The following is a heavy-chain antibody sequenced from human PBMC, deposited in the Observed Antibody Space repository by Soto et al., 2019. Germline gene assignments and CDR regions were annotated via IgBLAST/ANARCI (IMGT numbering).Heavy chain of an antibody. CDR2: INSDGSST. J-gene: IGHJ4*02. CDR3: ARASGWYWFDY. V-gene: IGHV3-74*01. Sequence: GGSLRLSCAASGFTVSSNYMSWVRQAPGKGLEWVSRINSDGSSTSYADSVKGRFTISRDNAKNTLYLQMNSLRAEDTAVYYCARASGWYWFDYWGQGTLVTVSS. CDR1: GFTVSSNY. D-gene: IGHD6-19*01.